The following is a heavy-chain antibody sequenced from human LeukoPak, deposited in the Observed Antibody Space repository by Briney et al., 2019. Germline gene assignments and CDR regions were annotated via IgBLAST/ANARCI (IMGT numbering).Heavy chain of an antibody. J-gene: IGHJ4*02. CDR2: ISPSDGTT. D-gene: IGHD2-15*01. CDR1: GYIFTNYY. CDR3: ARRDCSGRSCYLNF. V-gene: IGHV1-46*01. Sequence: VASVTVSCKASGYIFTNYYIHWVRQAPGQGLEWVGIISPSDGTTKYAQSFQDRVTMTRDTSTSAVYVELTGLRSEDTAVYYCARRDCSGRSCYLNFWGQGTLVTVSP.